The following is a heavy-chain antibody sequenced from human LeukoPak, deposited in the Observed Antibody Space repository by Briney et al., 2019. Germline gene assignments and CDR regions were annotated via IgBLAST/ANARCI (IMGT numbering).Heavy chain of an antibody. D-gene: IGHD3-3*01. Sequence: GGSLRLSCAASGFTFSSYAMHWVRQAPGKGLEWVAVISYDGSNKYYADSVKGRFTISRDNSKNTLYLQMNSLRAEDTAVYYCARGYDFWSGYFGYWGQGTLVTVSS. CDR2: ISYDGSNK. J-gene: IGHJ4*02. CDR1: GFTFSSYA. CDR3: ARGYDFWSGYFGY. V-gene: IGHV3-30-3*01.